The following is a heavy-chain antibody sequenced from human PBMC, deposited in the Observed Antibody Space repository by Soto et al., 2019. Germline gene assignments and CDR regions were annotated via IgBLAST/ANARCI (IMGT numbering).Heavy chain of an antibody. Sequence: GGSLRLSCAASGFTFSSYAMSWVRQAPGKGLEWVSAISGSGGSTYYADSVKGRFTISRDNSKNTLYLQMNSLRAEDTAVYYCAKDPSYSSSWYPGGSDWFDPWGQGTLVTVSS. J-gene: IGHJ5*02. D-gene: IGHD6-13*01. V-gene: IGHV3-23*01. CDR3: AKDPSYSSSWYPGGSDWFDP. CDR2: ISGSGGST. CDR1: GFTFSSYA.